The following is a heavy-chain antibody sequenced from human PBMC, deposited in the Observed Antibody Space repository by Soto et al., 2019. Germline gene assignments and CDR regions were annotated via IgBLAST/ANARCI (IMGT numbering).Heavy chain of an antibody. Sequence: QVQLVQSGAEVKKPGASVMVSCKASGYTFTSYGICWVRQAPGQGLEWMGWISAYNGNTNYAQKIQGRVTMTTDTSTSTAHMELRRLRSDDTAVYYCARDNPPLGYWGQGTLVTVSS. J-gene: IGHJ4*02. CDR3: ARDNPPLGY. CDR1: GYTFTSYG. CDR2: ISAYNGNT. V-gene: IGHV1-18*01.